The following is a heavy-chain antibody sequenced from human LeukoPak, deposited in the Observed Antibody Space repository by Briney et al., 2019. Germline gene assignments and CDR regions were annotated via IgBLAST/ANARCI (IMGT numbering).Heavy chain of an antibody. V-gene: IGHV4-34*01. Sequence: SETLSLTCAVYGGSFSGYYWSWIRQPPGKGLEWIGEINHSGSTNYNPSLKSRVTISVDTSKNQFSLKLSSVTAADTAIYYCARGLASGYPPIPFDYWGQGTLVTVSS. CDR1: GGSFSGYY. CDR3: ARGLASGYPPIPFDY. CDR2: INHSGST. J-gene: IGHJ4*02. D-gene: IGHD3-3*01.